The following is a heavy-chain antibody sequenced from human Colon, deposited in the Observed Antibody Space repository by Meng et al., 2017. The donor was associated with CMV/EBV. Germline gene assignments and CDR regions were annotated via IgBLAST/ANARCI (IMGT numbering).Heavy chain of an antibody. J-gene: IGHJ4*02. CDR2: INPNSGGT. V-gene: IGHV1-2*02. Sequence: QVQRVQAGAGVKKPGASVKVSCKDSEYTFTGYYMHWVRQAPGQGLEWMGWINPNSGGTNYAQKFQGRVTMTRDTSITTAYMELSRPRSDDTAVYYCARDWYPGDRRGSFDYWGQGTLVTVSS. CDR3: ARDWYPGDRRGSFDY. CDR1: EYTFTGYY. D-gene: IGHD3-22*01.